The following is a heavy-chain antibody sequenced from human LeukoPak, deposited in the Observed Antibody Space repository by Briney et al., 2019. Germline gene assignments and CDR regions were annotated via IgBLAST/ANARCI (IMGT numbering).Heavy chain of an antibody. V-gene: IGHV3-43*01. J-gene: IGHJ4*02. CDR2: ISWDGGST. CDR1: GFTFDDYT. CDR3: AKGRQWELPQY. D-gene: IGHD1-26*01. Sequence: GGSLRLSCAASGFTFDDYTMHWVRRAPGKGLEWVSLISWDGGSTYYADSVKGRFTISRDNSKNSLYLQMNSLRTEDTALYYCAKGRQWELPQYWGQGTLVTVSS.